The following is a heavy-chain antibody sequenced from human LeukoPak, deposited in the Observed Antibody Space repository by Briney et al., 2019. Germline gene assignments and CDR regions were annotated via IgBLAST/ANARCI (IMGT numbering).Heavy chain of an antibody. CDR2: ISYDGSNK. CDR1: GFTFSSYA. J-gene: IGHJ4*02. V-gene: IGHV3-30*04. CDR3: ARATYYYDSSGYYYRTYYFDY. D-gene: IGHD3-22*01. Sequence: GGSLRLSCAASGFTFSSYAMHWVRQAPGKGLERVAVISYDGSNKYYADSVKGRFTISRDNSKNTLYLQMNSLRAEDTAVYYCARATYYYDSSGYYYRTYYFDYWGQGTLVTVSS.